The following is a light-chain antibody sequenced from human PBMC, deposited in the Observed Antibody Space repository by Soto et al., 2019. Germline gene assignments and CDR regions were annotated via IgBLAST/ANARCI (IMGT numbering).Light chain of an antibody. V-gene: IGKV3D-20*02. CDR1: QGVGRF. CDR2: GAS. CDR3: QQRRSWPPTIT. J-gene: IGKJ5*01. Sequence: EIVLTQSPGTLSLSPGERATLSCRASQGVGRFLAWYQQKPGQAPRLLIYGASGRATGTPDRFSGSGSGTDFTLTISRLEPEDFAVYYCQQRRSWPPTITFGQGTRLDIK.